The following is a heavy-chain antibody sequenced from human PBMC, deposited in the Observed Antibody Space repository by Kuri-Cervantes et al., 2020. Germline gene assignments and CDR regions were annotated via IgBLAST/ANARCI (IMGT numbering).Heavy chain of an antibody. J-gene: IGHJ4*02. D-gene: IGHD7-27*01. CDR3: ARVLGNMYYFDY. V-gene: IGHV4-34*01. Sequence: ESLKISCAVYGGSFSGYYWTWVRQPPGKGLEWIGEMNHSGSTNYNPSLKSRVTISVETSKNQFSLNLSSVTAADTAVYYCARVLGNMYYFDYWGQGTLVTVSS. CDR1: GGSFSGYY. CDR2: MNHSGST.